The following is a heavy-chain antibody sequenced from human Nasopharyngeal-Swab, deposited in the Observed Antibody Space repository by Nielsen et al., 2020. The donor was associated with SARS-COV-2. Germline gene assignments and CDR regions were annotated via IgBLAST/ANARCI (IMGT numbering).Heavy chain of an antibody. CDR3: ASEGSGVFGVVIYAFDI. Sequence: ALVKVSCKVSGYTLTVLTIHWVRQAPGKGLEWMGTVVPEDGEPIYAQNFQGRVTMTEDTSTYTAYLELSSLRSEDTAVYYCASEGSGVFGVVIYAFDIWGPGTLVTVSS. D-gene: IGHD3-3*01. V-gene: IGHV1-24*01. CDR2: VVPEDGEP. CDR1: GYTLTVLT. J-gene: IGHJ3*02.